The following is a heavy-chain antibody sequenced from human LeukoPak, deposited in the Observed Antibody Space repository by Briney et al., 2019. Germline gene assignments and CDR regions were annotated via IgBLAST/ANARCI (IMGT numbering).Heavy chain of an antibody. CDR2: IYYSGST. Sequence: PSETLSLTCTVSGGSISSGGYYWSWIRQHPGKGLEWIGYIYYSGSTYYNPSLKSRVTISVDTSKNQFPLKLSSVTAADTAVYYCASTNLVVPAAIPFDYWGQGTLVTVSS. CDR3: ASTNLVVPAAIPFDY. V-gene: IGHV4-31*03. J-gene: IGHJ4*02. CDR1: GGSISSGGYY. D-gene: IGHD2-2*01.